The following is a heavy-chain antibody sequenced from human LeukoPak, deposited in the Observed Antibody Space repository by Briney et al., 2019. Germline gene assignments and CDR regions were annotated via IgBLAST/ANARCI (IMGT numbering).Heavy chain of an antibody. V-gene: IGHV3-23*01. D-gene: IGHD2-15*01. J-gene: IGHJ4*02. Sequence: GGSLRLSCAASGFTFNIYAMSWVRLAPGKELDWVSAISGSGGSTYYADSVKGRFTVSRDNSQNALYLQMNSLRAEDTAVYYCAKDLDCSGGSCFPDYWGQGTLVTVSS. CDR1: GFTFNIYA. CDR2: ISGSGGST. CDR3: AKDLDCSGGSCFPDY.